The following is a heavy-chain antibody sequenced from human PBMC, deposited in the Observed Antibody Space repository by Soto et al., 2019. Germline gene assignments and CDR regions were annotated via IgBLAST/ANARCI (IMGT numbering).Heavy chain of an antibody. D-gene: IGHD1-26*01. V-gene: IGHV4-61*01. J-gene: IGHJ4*02. CDR2: IYYSGST. Sequence: SETLSLTCTVSGGSVSSGSYYWSWIRQPPGKGLEWIGYIYYSGSTNYNPSLKSRVTISVDTSKNQFSLKLSSVTAADTAVYYCARVARWELLRYFDYWGQGTLVTVPQ. CDR1: GGSVSSGSYY. CDR3: ARVARWELLRYFDY.